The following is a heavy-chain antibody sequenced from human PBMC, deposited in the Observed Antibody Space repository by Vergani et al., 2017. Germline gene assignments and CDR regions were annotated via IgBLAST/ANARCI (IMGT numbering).Heavy chain of an antibody. CDR1: GYTFTSYY. CDR3: ARDPRPIAVAGYYFDY. V-gene: IGHV1-46*01. D-gene: IGHD6-19*01. CDR2: INPSGGST. Sequence: QVQLVQSGAEVKKPGASVKVSCKASGYTFTSYYMHWVRQAPGHGLEWMGIINPSGGSTSYAQKFQGRVTMTRATSTSTVYMELSSLRSEDTAVYYCARDPRPIAVAGYYFDYWGQGTLVTVSS. J-gene: IGHJ4*02.